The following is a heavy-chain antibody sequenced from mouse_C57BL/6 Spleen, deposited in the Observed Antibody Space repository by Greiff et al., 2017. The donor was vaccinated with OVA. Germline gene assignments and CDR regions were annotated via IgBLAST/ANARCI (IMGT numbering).Heavy chain of an antibody. CDR1: DFSLTSYG. Sequence: QVQLKESGPGLVQPSQSLSITCTVSDFSLTSYGVHWVRQSPGKGLEWLGVIWSGGSTDYNAAFISRLSISKDNSKSQVFFKMNSLQADDTAIYYCARNGYDYAGYFDVWGTGTTVTVSS. D-gene: IGHD2-4*01. V-gene: IGHV2-2*01. CDR2: IWSGGST. J-gene: IGHJ1*03. CDR3: ARNGYDYAGYFDV.